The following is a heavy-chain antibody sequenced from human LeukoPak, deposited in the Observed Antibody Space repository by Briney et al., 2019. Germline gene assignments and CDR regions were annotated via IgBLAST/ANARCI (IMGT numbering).Heavy chain of an antibody. CDR3: AKKKGSIPGYYYYMDV. V-gene: IGHV3-23*01. Sequence: PGGSLRLSCAASGFTFSSYAMSWVRQAPGKGLEWVSAISGSGGSTYYAGSVKGRFTISRDNSKNTLYLQMNSLRAEDTAVYYCAKKKGSIPGYYYYMDVWGKGTTVTVSS. J-gene: IGHJ6*03. CDR1: GFTFSSYA. D-gene: IGHD2/OR15-2a*01. CDR2: ISGSGGST.